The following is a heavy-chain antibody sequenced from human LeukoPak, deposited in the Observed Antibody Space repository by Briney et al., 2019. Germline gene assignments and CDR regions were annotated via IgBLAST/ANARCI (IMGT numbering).Heavy chain of an antibody. D-gene: IGHD6-13*01. V-gene: IGHV4-4*02. CDR1: GGSISRSNW. CDR3: ASPRAERSTWYAVDY. J-gene: IGHJ4*02. Sequence: SETLSLTCAVSGGSISRSNWWSWVRQSPGKGLEWIGEIYDNGSTNYNPSLKSRVTISVDKSKNQFSLKLSSVTAADTAVYYCASPRAERSTWYAVDYWGQGTLVTVSS. CDR2: IYDNGST.